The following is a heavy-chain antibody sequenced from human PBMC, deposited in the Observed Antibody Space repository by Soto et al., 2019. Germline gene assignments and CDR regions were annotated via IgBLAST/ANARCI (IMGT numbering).Heavy chain of an antibody. CDR2: IKQSGSDR. J-gene: IGHJ5*02. D-gene: IGHD3-10*01. CDR1: GFTFSSYW. Sequence: EVQLVESGGGLVQPGGSLGLSCAASGFTFSSYWMSWVRLAPGKGLEWVAHIKQSGSDRYYVDSVRGRFTISRDNAKHSLYLQMNSLRVEATAMYYCASVKSWAVSPWGQGTLVTVSS. V-gene: IGHV3-7*01. CDR3: ASVKSWAVSP.